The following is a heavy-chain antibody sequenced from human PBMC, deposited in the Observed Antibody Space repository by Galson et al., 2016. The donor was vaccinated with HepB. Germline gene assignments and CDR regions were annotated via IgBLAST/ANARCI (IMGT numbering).Heavy chain of an antibody. CDR3: AREKSYDYYDSSGYHYETDYYYGMDV. D-gene: IGHD3-22*01. Sequence: SLRLSCAASGFSFSAYWMTWVRQAPGKGLEWVANIKQDGGETYYVDSVKGRVTISRANAKNFLHLQMNSLRVEDTAVYYCAREKSYDYYDSSGYHYETDYYYGMDVWGQGTTVTISS. CDR1: GFSFSAYW. J-gene: IGHJ6*02. V-gene: IGHV3-7*03. CDR2: IKQDGGET.